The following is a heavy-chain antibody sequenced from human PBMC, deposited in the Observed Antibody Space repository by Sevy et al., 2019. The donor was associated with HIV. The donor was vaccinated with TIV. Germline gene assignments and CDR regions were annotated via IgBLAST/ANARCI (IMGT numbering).Heavy chain of an antibody. V-gene: IGHV1-24*01. Sequence: GSVKVSCKVSGYTLNKLSMHWVRRAPGKGLEWMGSFDPEDGETFYAQKFQGRVTMTEDTSTDTAYMELSSLRSEDTAVYYCAATKDYYESSGPPFDYWGQGTLVTVSS. J-gene: IGHJ4*02. CDR3: AATKDYYESSGPPFDY. CDR1: GYTLNKLS. CDR2: FDPEDGET. D-gene: IGHD3-22*01.